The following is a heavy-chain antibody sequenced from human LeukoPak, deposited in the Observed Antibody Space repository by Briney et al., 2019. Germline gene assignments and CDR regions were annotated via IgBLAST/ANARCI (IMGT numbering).Heavy chain of an antibody. CDR2: ISHRGNT. Sequence: SETLSLTCTVSGAFVSRESWSWIRQPPGKGLEWIGYISHRGNTDYKPSLESRVTISLDRSNNQFSLILDSVTAADTAVYYCARGGGWSPYYFDYWGQGALVTVSS. CDR1: GAFVSRES. V-gene: IGHV4-59*02. CDR3: ARGGGWSPYYFDY. D-gene: IGHD6-19*01. J-gene: IGHJ4*02.